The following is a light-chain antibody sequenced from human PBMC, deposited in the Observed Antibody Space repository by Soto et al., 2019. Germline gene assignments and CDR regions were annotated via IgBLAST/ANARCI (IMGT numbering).Light chain of an antibody. J-gene: IGLJ1*01. V-gene: IGLV1-47*02. CDR2: SNN. Sequence: QSVLTQPPSASGTRGQRVTISCSGSSSNIGSNYVYWYQQLPGTAPKLLIYSNNQRPSGVPDRFSGSKSGTSASLAISGLRSEDEAYYYCAACDDSLSGPNSLLGTGTKVT. CDR1: SSNIGSNY. CDR3: AACDDSLSGPNSL.